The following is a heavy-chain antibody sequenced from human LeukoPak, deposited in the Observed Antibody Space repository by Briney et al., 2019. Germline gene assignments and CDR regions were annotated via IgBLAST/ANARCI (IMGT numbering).Heavy chain of an antibody. Sequence: GGSLRLSCAASGFTLSSYAMSWVRQAPGKGLEWVSVIYSGGSTYYADSVKGRFTISRDNSKNTLYLQMNSLRAEDTAVYYCARVEDSNWFDPWGQGTLVTVSS. CDR3: ARVEDSNWFDP. V-gene: IGHV3-53*01. CDR1: GFTLSSYA. D-gene: IGHD2-15*01. J-gene: IGHJ5*02. CDR2: IYSGGST.